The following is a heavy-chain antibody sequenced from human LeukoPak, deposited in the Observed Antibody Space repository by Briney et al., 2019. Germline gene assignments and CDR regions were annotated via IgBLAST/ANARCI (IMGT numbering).Heavy chain of an antibody. Sequence: PGGSLRLSCAASGFTFSNYWMTWVRQAPEKGLEGVANIKQDGSEKYCVDSVKGRFTISRDNAKNSLYLQVNSLRAEDTAVYYCVRDTGGSGSYPDYWGPGTLVTVSS. J-gene: IGHJ4*02. CDR3: VRDTGGSGSYPDY. V-gene: IGHV3-7*01. CDR2: IKQDGSEK. D-gene: IGHD1-26*01. CDR1: GFTFSNYW.